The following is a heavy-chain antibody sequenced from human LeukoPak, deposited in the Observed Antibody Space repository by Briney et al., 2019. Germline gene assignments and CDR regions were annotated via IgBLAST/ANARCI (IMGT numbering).Heavy chain of an antibody. CDR3: ARDSGLDSFVY. D-gene: IGHD3-22*01. J-gene: IGHJ4*02. V-gene: IGHV4-30-4*08. CDR2: IYYSGST. Sequence: SETLSLTCTVSGGSISSGDYYWSWIRQPPGKGLEWIGYIYYSGSTYHNPSLKSRVTISVDTSKNQFSLKLSSVTAADTAVYYCARDSGLDSFVYWGQGTLVTVSS. CDR1: GGSISSGDYY.